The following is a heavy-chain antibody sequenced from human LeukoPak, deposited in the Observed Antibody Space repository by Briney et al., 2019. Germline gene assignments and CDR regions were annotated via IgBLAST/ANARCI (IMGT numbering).Heavy chain of an antibody. CDR2: IWYDGSNK. Sequence: GGSLRLSCAASGFIFSSYGMHWVRQAPGKGLEWVALIWYDGSNKYYTDSVKGRLTISRDNSKNTLYLQMNSLRAEDTAIYYCAREGPRGNSQFDYWGQGTLVTVSS. CDR1: GFIFSSYG. CDR3: AREGPRGNSQFDY. J-gene: IGHJ4*02. V-gene: IGHV3-33*01. D-gene: IGHD2/OR15-2a*01.